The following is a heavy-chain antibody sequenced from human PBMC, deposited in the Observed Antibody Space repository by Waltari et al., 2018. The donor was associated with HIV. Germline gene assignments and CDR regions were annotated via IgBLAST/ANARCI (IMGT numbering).Heavy chain of an antibody. V-gene: IGHV3-74*03. J-gene: IGHJ5*01. CDR1: GFSFTSSW. CDR3: AVPRCNRANCHFAS. CDR2: INTAGTYT. D-gene: IGHD1-1*01. Sequence: EVRLEESGGGLVQPGGSLRLSCAASGFSFTSSWMHWVRQVPGKRPEWVSRINTAGTYTKYADAVTCRFSNSRDNAKHTLYLRMNSLKVEDTAVYFCAVPRCNRANCHFASWGQGTLVTVSS.